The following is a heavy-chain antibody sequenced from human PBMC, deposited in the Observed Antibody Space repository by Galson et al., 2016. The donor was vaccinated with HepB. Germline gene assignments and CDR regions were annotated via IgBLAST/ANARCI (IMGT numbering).Heavy chain of an antibody. V-gene: IGHV3-33*03. CDR2: MRNDGSTK. CDR1: EFIFSNYA. J-gene: IGHJ4*02. Sequence: SLRLSCAASEFIFSNYAMHWVRQTPGKGLEWVAVMRNDGSTKYHADSVKGRFSISRDNSKNTLYLQTDSLRAEDTAVYFCARGRGSGSFLIDFWGQGTLVTVSS. D-gene: IGHD1-26*01. CDR3: ARGRGSGSFLIDF.